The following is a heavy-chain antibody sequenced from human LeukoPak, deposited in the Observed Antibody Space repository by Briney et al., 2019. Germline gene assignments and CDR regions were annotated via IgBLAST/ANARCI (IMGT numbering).Heavy chain of an antibody. D-gene: IGHD3-9*01. CDR1: GFTFSSYE. CDR2: ISSSGSTI. CDR3: ARATSLLRYFDWFP. J-gene: IGHJ5*02. V-gene: IGHV3-48*03. Sequence: GGSLRLPCAASGFTFSSYEMNWVRQAPGKGLEWVSYISSSGSTIYYADSVKGRFTISRDNAKNSLYLQMNSLRAEDTAVYYCARATSLLRYFDWFPWGQGTLVTVSS.